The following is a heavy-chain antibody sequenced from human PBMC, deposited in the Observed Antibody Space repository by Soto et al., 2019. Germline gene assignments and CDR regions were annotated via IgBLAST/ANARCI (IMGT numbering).Heavy chain of an antibody. CDR2: ISWNSGSI. CDR1: GFTFDDYA. J-gene: IGHJ1*01. V-gene: IGHV3-9*01. D-gene: IGHD2-15*01. CDR3: AKVGWDCSGGSCYTAQYSQH. Sequence: EVQLVASGGGLVQPGRSLRLSCAASGFTFDDYAMHWVRHAPGKGLVWVSGISWNSGSIGYADSVKGRFTISRDNAKNCLYLQMNSLRAEDTALYYCAKVGWDCSGGSCYTAQYSQHWGQGTLVTVSS.